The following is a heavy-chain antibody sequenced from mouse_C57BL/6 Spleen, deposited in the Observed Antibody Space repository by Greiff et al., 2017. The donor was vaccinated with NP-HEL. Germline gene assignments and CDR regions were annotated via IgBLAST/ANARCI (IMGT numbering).Heavy chain of an antibody. D-gene: IGHD1-1*01. V-gene: IGHV1-69*01. CDR3: ARGYGSSYRYFDV. Sequence: VQLQQPGAELVMPGASVKLSCKASGYTFTSYWMHWVKQRPGQGLEWIGEIDPSDSYTNYNQKFKGKSTLTVDKSSSTAYMQLSSLTSEDSAVDYCARGYGSSYRYFDVWGTGTTVTVSS. J-gene: IGHJ1*03. CDR1: GYTFTSYW. CDR2: IDPSDSYT.